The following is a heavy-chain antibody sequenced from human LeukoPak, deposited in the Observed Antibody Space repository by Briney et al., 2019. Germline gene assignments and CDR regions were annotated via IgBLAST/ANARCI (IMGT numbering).Heavy chain of an antibody. CDR1: GGTFSTYA. Sequence: SVKVSCXASGGTFSTYAISWVRQAPGQGLEWMGGIIPIFGTANYAQKFQGRVTITADESTSTAYMELSSLRSEDTAVYYCVRVSRTTMVRGIITFDSWGQGTLVTVSS. CDR3: VRVSRTTMVRGIITFDS. V-gene: IGHV1-69*13. CDR2: IIPIFGTA. D-gene: IGHD3-10*01. J-gene: IGHJ4*02.